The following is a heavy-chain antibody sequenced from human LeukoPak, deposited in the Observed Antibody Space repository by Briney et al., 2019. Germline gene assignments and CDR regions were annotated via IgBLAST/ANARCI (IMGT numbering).Heavy chain of an antibody. CDR3: ARSTSGTFDH. CDR2: ITSDRRTI. Sequence: PGGSLRLSCAASGFTFSIYSMNWVRQAPGKGLEWVSYITSDRRTISYADPVKGRFTISRDNDKRLLYLQVDSLRAGDTAVYYCARSTSGTFDHWGQGMLVTVSS. J-gene: IGHJ4*02. CDR1: GFTFSIYS. V-gene: IGHV3-48*01. D-gene: IGHD5/OR15-5a*01.